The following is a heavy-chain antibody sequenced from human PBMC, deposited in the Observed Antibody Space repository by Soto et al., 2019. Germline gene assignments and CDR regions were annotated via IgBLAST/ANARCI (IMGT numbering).Heavy chain of an antibody. CDR1: GGSISSGGYY. Sequence: QVQLQEAGPGLVKPSQTLSLTCTVSGGSISSGGYYWSWIRQHPGKGLEWIGYIYYSGSTYYNPSLKSRFTISVDTSKNLFSLKLSSVTAADTAVYYCAREGGIVGATAADYWGQGTLVTVSS. CDR2: IYYSGST. J-gene: IGHJ4*02. CDR3: AREGGIVGATAADY. D-gene: IGHD1-26*01. V-gene: IGHV4-31*03.